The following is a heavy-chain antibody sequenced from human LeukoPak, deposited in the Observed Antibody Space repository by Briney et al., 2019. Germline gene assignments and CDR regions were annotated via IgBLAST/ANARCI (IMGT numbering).Heavy chain of an antibody. CDR1: GGSISSYY. Sequence: SETLSLTCTVSGGSISSYYWSWIRQPPGKGLEWIGIIYYSGITSYNPSLKSRVTISVDTSKNQFSLKLSSVTAADTAVYYCTRDGGYGSGSSYYNYWGQGTLVTVSS. V-gene: IGHV4-59*12. CDR2: IYYSGIT. J-gene: IGHJ4*02. CDR3: TRDGGYGSGSSYYNY. D-gene: IGHD3-10*01.